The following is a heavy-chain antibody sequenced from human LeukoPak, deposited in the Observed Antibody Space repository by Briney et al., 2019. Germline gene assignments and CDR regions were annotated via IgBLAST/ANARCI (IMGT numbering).Heavy chain of an antibody. CDR1: GYNFVGYY. J-gene: IGHJ4*02. V-gene: IGHV1-2*02. CDR3: ARPRAGGSYYLFVY. D-gene: IGHD1-26*01. Sequence: ASVKVSCKASGYNFVGYYMHWVRQAPGQGLEWMGWINPNSGGTNYAQKFQGRVTMTRDTSISTAYMELSRLRSDDTAVYYCARPRAGGSYYLFVYWGQGTLVTVSS. CDR2: INPNSGGT.